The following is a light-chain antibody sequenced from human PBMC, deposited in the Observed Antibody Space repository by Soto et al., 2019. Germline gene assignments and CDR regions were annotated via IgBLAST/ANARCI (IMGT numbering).Light chain of an antibody. Sequence: QSALTQPRSVSGSPGQSVTISCTGTSSDVGGYTFVSWYQRHPGKAPKLMIYGVSERPSGVPDRFSGSKSGNTASLTISGLQAEDEADYYCCSYAGTPYVFGTGTRVTV. CDR1: SSDVGGYTF. CDR2: GVS. J-gene: IGLJ1*01. V-gene: IGLV2-11*01. CDR3: CSYAGTPYV.